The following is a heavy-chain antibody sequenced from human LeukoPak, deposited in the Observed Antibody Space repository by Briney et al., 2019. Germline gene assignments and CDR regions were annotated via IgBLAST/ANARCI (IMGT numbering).Heavy chain of an antibody. J-gene: IGHJ6*02. CDR1: GGSSSGYY. V-gene: IGHV4-34*01. CDR2: INHSGST. D-gene: IGHD5-12*01. Sequence: SETLSLTCAVYGGSSSGYYWSWIRQPPGKGLEWIGEINHSGSTNYNPSLKSRVTISVDTPKNQFSLKLSSVTAADTAVYYCARDPGVIVAYASEYYYGMDVWGQGTTVTVSS. CDR3: ARDPGVIVAYASEYYYGMDV.